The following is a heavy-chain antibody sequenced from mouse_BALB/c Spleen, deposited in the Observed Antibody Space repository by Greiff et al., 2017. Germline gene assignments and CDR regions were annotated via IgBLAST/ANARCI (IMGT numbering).Heavy chain of an antibody. V-gene: IGHV5-9-4*01. Sequence: EVHLVESGGGLVKPGGSLKLSCAASGFTFSSYAMSWVRQSPEKRLEWVAEISSGGSYTYYPDTVTGRFTISRDNAKNTLYLEMSSLRSEDTAMYYCASSSYYGGSWFAYWGQGTLVTVSA. CDR2: ISSGGSYT. J-gene: IGHJ3*01. CDR1: GFTFSSYA. D-gene: IGHD2-10*01. CDR3: ASSSYYGGSWFAY.